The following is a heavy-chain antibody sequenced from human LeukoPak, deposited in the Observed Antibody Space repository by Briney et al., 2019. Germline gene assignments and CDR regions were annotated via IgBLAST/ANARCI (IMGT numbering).Heavy chain of an antibody. CDR2: IYYSGST. J-gene: IGHJ4*02. CDR3: ARQRGVYCSGGSCYSPYLDY. D-gene: IGHD2-15*01. CDR1: GGSISSYY. V-gene: IGHV4-59*08. Sequence: SETLSLTCTVSGGSISSYYWSWIRQPPGKGLEWIGYIYYSGSTNYNPSLKSRVTISVDTSKNQFSLKLSSVTAADTAVYYCARQRGVYCSGGSCYSPYLDYWGQGTLVTVSS.